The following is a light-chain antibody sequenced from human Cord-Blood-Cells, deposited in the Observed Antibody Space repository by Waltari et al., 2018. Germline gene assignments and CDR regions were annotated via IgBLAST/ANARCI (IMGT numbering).Light chain of an antibody. CDR3: SSYTSSSTVV. Sequence: SALTQPASVPGSPGQSLPISCTGTSRDVGGYNYVSWYHHHPGKAPKLMIYDVSNRPSGVSNRFSGSKSGNTASLTISGLQAEDEADYYCSSYTSSSTVVFGGGTKLTVL. J-gene: IGLJ2*01. CDR2: DVS. CDR1: SRDVGGYNY. V-gene: IGLV2-14*03.